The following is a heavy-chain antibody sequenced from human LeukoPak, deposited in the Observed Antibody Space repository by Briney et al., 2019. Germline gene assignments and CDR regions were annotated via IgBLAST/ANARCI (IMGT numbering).Heavy chain of an antibody. D-gene: IGHD3-9*01. CDR1: GYTFTSYD. V-gene: IGHV1-2*02. Sequence: GASVRVSCKASGYTFTSYDINWVRQATGQGLEWMGWINPNSGGTNYAQKFQGRVTMTRDTSISTAYMELSRLRSDDTAVYYCARDLLNGIMDYWGQGTLVTVSS. CDR3: ARDLLNGIMDY. CDR2: INPNSGGT. J-gene: IGHJ4*02.